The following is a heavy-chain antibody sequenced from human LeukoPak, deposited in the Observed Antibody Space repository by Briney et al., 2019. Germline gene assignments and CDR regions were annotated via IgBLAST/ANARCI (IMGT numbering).Heavy chain of an antibody. CDR1: GFSLSTSRVG. D-gene: IGHD3-3*01. CDR3: AHSRNYDFWSGYYFWGTYFDY. J-gene: IGHJ4*02. Sequence: SGPTLVKPTQTLTLTCTFSGFSLSTSRVGVGWIRQPPGKALEWLALIYWDDDKRYSPSLKSRLTITKDTSKNQVVLTMTNMDPVDTATYYCAHSRNYDFWSGYYFWGTYFDYWGQGTLVTVSS. V-gene: IGHV2-5*02. CDR2: IYWDDDK.